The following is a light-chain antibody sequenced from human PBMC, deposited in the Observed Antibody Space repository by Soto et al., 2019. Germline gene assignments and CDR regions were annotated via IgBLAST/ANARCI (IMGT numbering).Light chain of an antibody. CDR2: GAS. J-gene: IGKJ1*01. Sequence: EIVLTQSPGTLSLSPGEIATLSCRASQSVSSSYLAWYQQNPGQAPRLLIYGASSRATGIPDRFNGRGSGTDFTLTIRRLEPEDLAVYYCQKYGSSPRTFGQGTKVDIK. V-gene: IGKV3-20*01. CDR1: QSVSSSY. CDR3: QKYGSSPRT.